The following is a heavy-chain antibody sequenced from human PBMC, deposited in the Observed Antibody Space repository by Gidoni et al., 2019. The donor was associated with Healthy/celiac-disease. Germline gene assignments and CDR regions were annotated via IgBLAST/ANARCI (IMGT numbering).Heavy chain of an antibody. V-gene: IGHV5-51*03. CDR1: GSSFTSYW. J-gene: IGHJ4*02. Sequence: EVQLVQSGAEVNKPGESLKISCKGSGSSFTSYWIGWVRQMQGKGLEWMGIIYPGDSDTRYSPSFQGQVTISADKSISNDYLQWSSLKASDTAMYYCARRAIEVAGHGEWEPQGCDYWGQGTLVTVSS. CDR3: ARRAIEVAGHGEWEPQGCDY. D-gene: IGHD6-19*01. CDR2: IYPGDSDT.